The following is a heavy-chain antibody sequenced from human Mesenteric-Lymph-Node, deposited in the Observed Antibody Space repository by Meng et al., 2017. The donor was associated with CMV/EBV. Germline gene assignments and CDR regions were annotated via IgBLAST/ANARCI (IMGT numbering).Heavy chain of an antibody. CDR3: ARGINRATGRWFDP. CDR2: IMPLFGTP. CDR1: GGTLTNFA. J-gene: IGHJ5*02. V-gene: IGHV1-69*05. Sequence: SGGTLTNFAISWMRQAPGQGLEWMGGIMPLFGTPSYAEKFQGRVTISTDESSSTVYMELRSLRSDDTAVYYCARGINRATGRWFDPWGQGTLVTVSS. D-gene: IGHD1-14*01.